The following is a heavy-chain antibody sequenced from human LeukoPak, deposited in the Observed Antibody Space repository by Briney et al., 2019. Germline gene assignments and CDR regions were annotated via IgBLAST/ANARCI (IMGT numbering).Heavy chain of an antibody. J-gene: IGHJ4*02. CDR2: IQQRGSEK. D-gene: IGHD1-26*01. V-gene: IGHV3-7*01. CDR3: ARDRVEGANDY. Sequence: GGSLRLSCAASGFTFSSYWMSWVRQAPGKGLEWVANIQQRGSEKKYVDSVKGRFTISRGNAKNSLFLQMNSLRAEDTAVYYCARDRVEGANDYWGQGTLVTVSS. CDR1: GFTFSSYW.